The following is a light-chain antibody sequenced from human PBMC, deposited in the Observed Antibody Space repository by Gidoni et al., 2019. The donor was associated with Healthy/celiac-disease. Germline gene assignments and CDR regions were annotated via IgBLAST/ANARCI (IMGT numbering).Light chain of an antibody. CDR1: SSNIGSKT. CDR3: AAWDDSLNGWV. CDR2: SNN. J-gene: IGLJ3*02. Sequence: QSVLTQPPSASGTPGQRVTISCSGSSSNIGSKTVNWYQQLPGTAPKLLIYSNNRRPSGVPDRFSGSKSGTSASLAISGLQSEDEADYYCAAWDDSLNGWVFGGGTKLTVL. V-gene: IGLV1-44*01.